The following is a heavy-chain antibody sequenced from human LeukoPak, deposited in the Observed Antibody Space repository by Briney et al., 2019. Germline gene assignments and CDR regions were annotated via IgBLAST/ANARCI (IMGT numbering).Heavy chain of an antibody. CDR2: IYYSGST. CDR1: GGSISSYY. D-gene: IGHD6-13*01. Sequence: SETLSLTCTVSGGSISSYYWSWIRQPPGKGLEWMGSIYYSGSTYYNPSLKSRLTISVDTSKNQFSLKLSSVTAADTAVYYCARLPFTGYSSSWYDYWGQGTLVTVSS. J-gene: IGHJ4*02. V-gene: IGHV4-59*05. CDR3: ARLPFTGYSSSWYDY.